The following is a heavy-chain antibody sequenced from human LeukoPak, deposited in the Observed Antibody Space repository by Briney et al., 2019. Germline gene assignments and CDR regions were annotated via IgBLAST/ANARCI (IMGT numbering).Heavy chain of an antibody. V-gene: IGHV1-2*02. Sequence: ASVKVSCKASGYTFTGYYMHWVRQAPGQGLEWMGWINPNSGGTNYTQKFQGRVTMTRDTSISTACMELSRLRSDDTAVYYCARDRGYGYGRTSYDFDYWGQGTLVTVSS. CDR1: GYTFTGYY. CDR3: ARDRGYGYGRTSYDFDY. D-gene: IGHD5-18*01. J-gene: IGHJ4*02. CDR2: INPNSGGT.